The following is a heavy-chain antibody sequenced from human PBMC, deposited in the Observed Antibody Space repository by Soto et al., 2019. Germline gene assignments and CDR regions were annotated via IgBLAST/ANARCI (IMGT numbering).Heavy chain of an antibody. CDR1: GGSISIGGYY. CDR3: ARGYGVVATITFWFHP. V-gene: IGHV4-31*03. D-gene: IGHD5-12*01. CDR2: IYYSGST. Sequence: PSETLSLTCTVSGGSISIGGYYWSWIRQHPGKGQEWIGYIYYSGSTYYNPSRKSRVTISVDTSKNQFSLKLSAVTAADTAVYYCARGYGVVATITFWFHPWGQGTLVT. J-gene: IGHJ5*02.